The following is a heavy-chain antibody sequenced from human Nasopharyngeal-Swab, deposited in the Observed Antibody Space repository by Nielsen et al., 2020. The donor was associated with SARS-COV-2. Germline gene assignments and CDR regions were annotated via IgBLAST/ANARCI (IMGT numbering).Heavy chain of an antibody. CDR1: QFTFRTYW. CDR2: MDSDGSTI. D-gene: IGHD3-10*01. J-gene: IGHJ4*02. Sequence: LKISCSASQFTFRTYWIHWVRQAPGKGLVWVSRMDSDGSTINYADSVKGRFTISRDNAKNTLYLQMNSLRAEDTAVYYCASGAVDGSGTYRLGEYWGQGTLVTVSS. CDR3: ASGAVDGSGTYRLGEY. V-gene: IGHV3-74*01.